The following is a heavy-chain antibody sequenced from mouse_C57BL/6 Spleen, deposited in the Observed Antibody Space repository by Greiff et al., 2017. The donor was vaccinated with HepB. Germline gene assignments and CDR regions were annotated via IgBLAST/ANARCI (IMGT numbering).Heavy chain of an antibody. J-gene: IGHJ2*01. CDR1: GYTFTDYY. V-gene: IGHV1-26*01. D-gene: IGHD2-4*01. CDR3: ARGVYDYDVDY. Sequence: EVQLQQSGPELVKPGASVKISCKASGYTFTDYYMNWVKQSHGKSLEWIGDINPNNGGTSYNQKFKGKATLTVDKSSSTAYMELRSLTSEDSAVYYCARGVYDYDVDYWGQGTTLTVSS. CDR2: INPNNGGT.